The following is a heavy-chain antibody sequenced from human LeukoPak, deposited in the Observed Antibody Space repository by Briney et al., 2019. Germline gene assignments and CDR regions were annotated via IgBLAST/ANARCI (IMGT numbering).Heavy chain of an antibody. Sequence: GGSLRLSCAASGFTFSSYGIHWVRQAPGKGLEWVAFIRYDGSNKYHADSVKGRFTISRDNSKNTVYLQMNSLRGEDTATYYCVQDLWYGEYEYWGQGTLATVSS. V-gene: IGHV3-30*02. D-gene: IGHD3-10*01. CDR2: IRYDGSNK. CDR3: VQDLWYGEYEY. J-gene: IGHJ4*02. CDR1: GFTFSSYG.